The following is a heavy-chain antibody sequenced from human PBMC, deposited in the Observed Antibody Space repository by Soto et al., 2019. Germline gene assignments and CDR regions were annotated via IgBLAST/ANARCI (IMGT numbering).Heavy chain of an antibody. CDR1: GGTFSSYA. CDR3: ARGYYFDY. CDR2: INPSGGST. Sequence: ASVKVSCKASGGTFSSYAISWVRQAPGQGLEWMGIINPSGGSTSYAQKFQGRVTMTRDTSTSTVYMELSSLRSEDTAVYYCARGYYFDYWGQGTLVTVSS. V-gene: IGHV1-46*01. J-gene: IGHJ4*02.